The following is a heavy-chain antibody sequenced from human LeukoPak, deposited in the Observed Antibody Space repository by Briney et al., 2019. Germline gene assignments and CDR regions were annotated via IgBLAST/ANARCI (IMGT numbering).Heavy chain of an antibody. J-gene: IGHJ5*02. Sequence: SETLSLTCTVSGGSISSYYWSWLRQPAGKGLEWIGRIYTSGSTNYNPSLNSRVTMSVDTSKSQFSLKLSSVTAADTAVYYCARDREAVANWGYDWFDPWGQGTLVTVSS. CDR3: ARDREAVANWGYDWFDP. CDR1: GGSISSYY. CDR2: IYTSGST. V-gene: IGHV4-4*07. D-gene: IGHD7-27*01.